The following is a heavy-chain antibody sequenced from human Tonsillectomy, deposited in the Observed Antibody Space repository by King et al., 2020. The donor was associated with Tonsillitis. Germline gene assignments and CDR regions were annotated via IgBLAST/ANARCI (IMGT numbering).Heavy chain of an antibody. CDR2: IKQDGSEK. CDR1: GFTFSSYW. J-gene: IGHJ4*02. Sequence: VQLVESGGGLVQPGGSLRLSCAPSGFTFSSYWMSWVRQAPGKGLEWVANIKQDGSEKYYVDSVKGRFTISRDNAKNSLYLQMNSLRAEDTAVYYCARLYSGYEFVEYWGQGTLVTVSS. D-gene: IGHD5-12*01. V-gene: IGHV3-7*01. CDR3: ARLYSGYEFVEY.